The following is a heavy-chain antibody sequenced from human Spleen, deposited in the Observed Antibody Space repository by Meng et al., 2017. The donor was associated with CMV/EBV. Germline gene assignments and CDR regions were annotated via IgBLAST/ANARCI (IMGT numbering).Heavy chain of an antibody. D-gene: IGHD1-26*01. CDR3: ARDARHGSRNWLDP. CDR1: GYIFASYG. V-gene: IGHV1-18*01. Sequence: ASVKVSCKASGYIFASYGISWLRQAPGQGLEWMGWINTSNGNTNYAQNLQGRVTLTTDTSTSTAYMELRSLRSDDTAVYFCARDARHGSRNWLDPWGQGTLVTVSS. CDR2: INTSNGNT. J-gene: IGHJ5*02.